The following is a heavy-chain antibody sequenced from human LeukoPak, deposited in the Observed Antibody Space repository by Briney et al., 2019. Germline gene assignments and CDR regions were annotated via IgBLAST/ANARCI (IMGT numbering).Heavy chain of an antibody. CDR1: GGSISSSSYY. Sequence: SETLSLTCTVSGGSISSSSYYWGWIRQPPGKGLEWTGSIYYSGSTYYNPSLKSRVTISVDTSKNQFSLKLSSVTAADTAVYYCARAYHRYYFDYWGQGTLVTVSS. CDR2: IYYSGST. J-gene: IGHJ4*02. V-gene: IGHV4-39*01. CDR3: ARAYHRYYFDY.